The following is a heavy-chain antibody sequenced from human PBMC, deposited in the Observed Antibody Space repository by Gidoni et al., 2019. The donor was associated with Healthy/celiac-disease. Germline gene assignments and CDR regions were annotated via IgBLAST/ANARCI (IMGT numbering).Heavy chain of an antibody. Sequence: QVQLVQSGVEVKKHGASVKVSCKASGYTFTSYGISWVRQAPGQGLEWMGWISAYNGNTNSARKLQGRVTMTTVTSTSTAYMELRSLRSDDTAVYYCASWVADGRYGMDVWGQGTTVTVSS. V-gene: IGHV1-18*04. CDR2: ISAYNGNT. J-gene: IGHJ6*02. D-gene: IGHD2-15*01. CDR1: GYTFTSYG. CDR3: ASWVADGRYGMDV.